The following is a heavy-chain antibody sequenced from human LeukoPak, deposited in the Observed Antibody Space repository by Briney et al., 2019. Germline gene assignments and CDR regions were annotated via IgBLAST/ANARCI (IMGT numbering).Heavy chain of an antibody. Sequence: SETLSLTCTVSGGSISYNVYYWGWIRQPPGKGLEWIGSMYYSGSTYYNPSLKSRVTISLDTSKNQFSLQLNSVTAADTAVYYCARHKGYNYGHVDYWGQGTLVTVSS. CDR2: MYYSGST. V-gene: IGHV4-39*01. D-gene: IGHD3-10*01. CDR1: GGSISYNVYY. J-gene: IGHJ4*02. CDR3: ARHKGYNYGHVDY.